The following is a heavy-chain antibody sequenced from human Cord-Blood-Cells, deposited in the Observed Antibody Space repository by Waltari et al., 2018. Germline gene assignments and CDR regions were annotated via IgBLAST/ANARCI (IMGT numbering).Heavy chain of an antibody. CDR2: IYYSGST. CDR3: ARGPYSSGWYFDY. CDR1: GGSISSYS. Sequence: QVQLQESGPGLVKPSETLSLTCTVSGGSISSYSWSWLRQPPGKGLEWIGYIYYSGSTNYNPSLKSRVTISVDTSKNQFSLKLSSVTAADTAVYYCARGPYSSGWYFDYWGQGTLVTVSS. D-gene: IGHD6-19*01. J-gene: IGHJ4*02. V-gene: IGHV4-59*01.